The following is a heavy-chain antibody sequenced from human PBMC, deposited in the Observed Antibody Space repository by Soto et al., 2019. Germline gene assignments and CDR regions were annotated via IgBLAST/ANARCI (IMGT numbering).Heavy chain of an antibody. CDR2: IYYSGST. CDR3: ASTPSDYYDSSGYPFDY. CDR1: GGSISSSSYY. Sequence: SETLSLTCTVSGGSISSSSYYWGWIRQPPGKGLEWIGSIYYSGSTYYNPSLKSRVTISVDTSKNQFSLKLSSVTAADTAVYYCASTPSDYYDSSGYPFDYWGQGTLVTVSS. V-gene: IGHV4-39*01. J-gene: IGHJ4*02. D-gene: IGHD3-22*01.